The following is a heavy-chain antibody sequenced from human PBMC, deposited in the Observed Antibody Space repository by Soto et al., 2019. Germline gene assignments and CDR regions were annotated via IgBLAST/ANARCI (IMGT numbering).Heavy chain of an antibody. J-gene: IGHJ3*02. CDR3: AKDKYSGYEPHGAFDI. CDR2: ISYDGSNK. CDR1: GFTFSSYG. Sequence: GGSLRLSCAASGFTFSSYGMHWVRQAPGKGLEWVAVISYDGSNKYYADSVKGRFTISRDNSKNTLYLQMNSLRAEDTAVYYCAKDKYSGYEPHGAFDIWGQGTMVTVSS. V-gene: IGHV3-30*18. D-gene: IGHD5-12*01.